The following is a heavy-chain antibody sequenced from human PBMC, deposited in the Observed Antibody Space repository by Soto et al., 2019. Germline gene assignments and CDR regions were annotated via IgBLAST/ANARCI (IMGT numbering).Heavy chain of an antibody. CDR3: ASGRDDFHAGGGPRWMWLAP. Sequence: QVQLQESGPGLVKPSETLSLTCTVSGGSISSDFWSWIRQPPGKGLEWIGYISISWTTDYSPSLTRRATISPDTSRNQFPLKLRFVNTADTAVYFCASGRDDFHAGGGPRWMWLAPWGQGTLVTVSS. CDR1: GGSISSDF. D-gene: IGHD2-15*01. V-gene: IGHV4-59*01. CDR2: ISISWTT. J-gene: IGHJ5*02.